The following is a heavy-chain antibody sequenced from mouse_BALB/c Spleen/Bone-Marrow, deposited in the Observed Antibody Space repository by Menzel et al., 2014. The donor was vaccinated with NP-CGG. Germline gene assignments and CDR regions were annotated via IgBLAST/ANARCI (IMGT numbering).Heavy chain of an antibody. D-gene: IGHD2-14*01. V-gene: IGHV1S130*01. Sequence: VQLQQSGSVLVRPGASVKLSCKAPGYTFTSSWMHWAKQRPGQGLEWIGEIHPNSGNTNYNEKFKGKATPTVDTSSSTACVDLRSLSSEDAPVYYCARPYRYAYYFDYWGQGTTLTISS. CDR2: IHPNSGNT. J-gene: IGHJ2*01. CDR1: GYTFTSSW. CDR3: ARPYRYAYYFDY.